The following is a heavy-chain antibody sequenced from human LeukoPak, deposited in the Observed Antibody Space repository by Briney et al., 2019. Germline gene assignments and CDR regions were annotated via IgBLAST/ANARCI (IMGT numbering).Heavy chain of an antibody. V-gene: IGHV4-59*01. J-gene: IGHJ4*02. D-gene: IGHD1-26*01. CDR3: ARGGRSGSYGYYFDY. Sequence: SETLSLTCTVSGGSITSYYWSWIRQPPGKGLEWIGYIFYSGSTNYNPSVNSRVTISVDTSKNQFSLTLYSVTAADTAVYYCARGGRSGSYGYYFDYWGQGTLVTVSS. CDR1: GGSITSYY. CDR2: IFYSGST.